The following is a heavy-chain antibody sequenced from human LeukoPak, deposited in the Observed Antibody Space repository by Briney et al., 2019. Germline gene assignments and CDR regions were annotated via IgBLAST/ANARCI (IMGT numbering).Heavy chain of an antibody. CDR3: ARAPPLRGGFDY. J-gene: IGHJ4*02. CDR1: GGSISSYD. D-gene: IGHD2-15*01. Sequence: SETLSLTCTVSGGSISSYDWSWIRQPAGKGLEWIGRTYTSGSTNYNPSLKSRVTMSVDMSKNQFSLKLSSMIAADTAVYYCARAPPLRGGFDYWGQGTLVTVSS. V-gene: IGHV4-4*07. CDR2: TYTSGST.